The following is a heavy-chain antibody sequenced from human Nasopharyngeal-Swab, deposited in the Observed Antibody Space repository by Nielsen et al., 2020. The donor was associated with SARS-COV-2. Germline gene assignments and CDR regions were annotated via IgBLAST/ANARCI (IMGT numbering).Heavy chain of an antibody. V-gene: IGHV5-51*01. D-gene: IGHD1-26*01. Sequence: GESLKISCQGSGYDFSTYWIGWVRQMPGRGLEWMGIIYPGDSTPRYRPSFQGQVTISADKSSTAYLQWSSLKASDTAMYFCARGGGSLDYWGQGTLVTVSS. CDR3: ARGGGSLDY. J-gene: IGHJ4*02. CDR1: GYDFSTYW. CDR2: IYPGDSTP.